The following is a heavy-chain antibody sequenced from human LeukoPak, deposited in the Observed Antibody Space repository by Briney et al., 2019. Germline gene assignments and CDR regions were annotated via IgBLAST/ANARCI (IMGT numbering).Heavy chain of an antibody. V-gene: IGHV2-5*02. CDR3: AHSPEYCGADCYSNFDY. D-gene: IGHD2-21*02. J-gene: IGHJ4*02. Sequence: SGPTLAHPTQPLTLTYTFSGFSVSTNGVGVGWTRQPPVKALEWLALSYWDGDQRYSPSLNSRLTVTKDTSKNQVVLTMTNMDPVDTGTYYCAHSPEYCGADCYSNFDYWGQGTLVTVSS. CDR1: GFSVSTNGVG. CDR2: SYWDGDQ.